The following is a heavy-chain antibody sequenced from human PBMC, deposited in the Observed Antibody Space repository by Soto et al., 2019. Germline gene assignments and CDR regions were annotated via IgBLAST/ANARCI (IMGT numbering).Heavy chain of an antibody. CDR1: GYTLTYFG. Sequence: EASVKFYCKLSGYTLTYFGVHLVRQAPGQGLEWLGWINTNTGNKKYSQNFRDRVTISRDASASTTYMELSSLTSEDTAVYYCATDPFYDSSGYYSLYFDYWGQGTLVTVSS. J-gene: IGHJ4*02. V-gene: IGHV1-3*04. CDR2: INTNTGNK. CDR3: ATDPFYDSSGYYSLYFDY. D-gene: IGHD3-22*01.